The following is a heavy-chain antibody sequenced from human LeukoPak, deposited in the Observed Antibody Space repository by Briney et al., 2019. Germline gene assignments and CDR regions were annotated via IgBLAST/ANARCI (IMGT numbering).Heavy chain of an antibody. J-gene: IGHJ4*02. Sequence: PGGSLRLSCAASGFTFSDYYMSWIRQAPGQGLEWVSYISSSGSNIYYADSVKGRFTISRDNAKNSLYLQMNSLRAEDTAVYYCAREGAAVVTLTEYYFDYWGQGTLVTVSS. V-gene: IGHV3-11*01. CDR2: ISSSGSNI. CDR1: GFTFSDYY. CDR3: AREGAAVVTLTEYYFDY. D-gene: IGHD4-23*01.